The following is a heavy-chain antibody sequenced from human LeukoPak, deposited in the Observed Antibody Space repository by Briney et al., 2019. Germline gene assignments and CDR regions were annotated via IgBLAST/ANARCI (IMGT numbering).Heavy chain of an antibody. Sequence: GGSLRLSCAASGFIFSSYGMYWVRQAPGKGLEWVALIRYDGSNKYYADSVKGRFTISRDNSRNTLYLQMNSLRAEDTAVYYCANGSPLRFLEWLVDYWGQGTLVTVSS. CDR2: IRYDGSNK. J-gene: IGHJ4*02. V-gene: IGHV3-30*02. CDR1: GFIFSSYG. CDR3: ANGSPLRFLEWLVDY. D-gene: IGHD3-3*01.